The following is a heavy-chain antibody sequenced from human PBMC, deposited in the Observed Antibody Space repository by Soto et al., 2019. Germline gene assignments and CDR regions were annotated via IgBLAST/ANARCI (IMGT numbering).Heavy chain of an antibody. V-gene: IGHV3-72*01. J-gene: IGHJ5*02. CDR3: VRGPYYYGSGSYQYWFDP. CDR2: TRNKANSYTT. Sequence: EVQLVESGGGLVQPGGSLRLSCAASGFTFSDNYMDWVRQAPGKGLEWVGRTRNKANSYTTEYAASVKGRFTISRDDSKNSLYLQMYSLKTEDTAVYYCVRGPYYYGSGSYQYWFDPWGQGTLVTVSS. CDR1: GFTFSDNY. D-gene: IGHD3-10*01.